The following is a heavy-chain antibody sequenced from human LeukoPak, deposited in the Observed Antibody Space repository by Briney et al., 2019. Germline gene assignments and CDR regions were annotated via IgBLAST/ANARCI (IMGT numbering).Heavy chain of an antibody. D-gene: IGHD3-9*01. V-gene: IGHV3-11*01. CDR1: GFTFSDYY. Sequence: GGSLRLSCAASGFTFSDYYMSWIRQAPGKGLEWLSYISSSGGTIYYADSVKGRFTISRDNAKNSLYLQMNSLRAEDTAVYYCARGGPSVLRYFDWPYYYYYGMDVWGQGTTVTVSS. CDR3: ARGGPSVLRYFDWPYYYYYGMDV. J-gene: IGHJ6*02. CDR2: ISSSGGTI.